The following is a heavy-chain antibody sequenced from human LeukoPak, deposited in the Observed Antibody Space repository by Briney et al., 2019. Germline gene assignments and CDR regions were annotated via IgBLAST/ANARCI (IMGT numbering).Heavy chain of an antibody. Sequence: SETLSLTCTVSGGSISSYYWSWIRQPPGKGLEWIGYIYYSGSTNYNPSLKSRVTISVDTSKNQFSLKLSSVTAADTAVYYCARVRSSSGYYIFDHWGQGTLVTVSS. D-gene: IGHD3-22*01. CDR2: IYYSGST. J-gene: IGHJ4*02. V-gene: IGHV4-59*01. CDR3: ARVRSSSGYYIFDH. CDR1: GGSISSYY.